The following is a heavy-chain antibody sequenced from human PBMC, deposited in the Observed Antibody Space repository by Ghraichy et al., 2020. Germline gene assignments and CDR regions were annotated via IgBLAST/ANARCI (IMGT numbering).Heavy chain of an antibody. CDR1: GFTFSSYG. V-gene: IGHV3-33*01. J-gene: IGHJ6*02. D-gene: IGHD2-15*01. CDR2: IWYDGSNK. CDR3: ARDGDIPESCSGGSCYSGGYDYYGMDV. Sequence: GGSLRLSCAASGFTFSSYGMHWVRQAPGKGLEWVAVIWYDGSNKYYADSVKGRFTISRDNSKNTLYLQMNSLRAEDTAVYYCARDGDIPESCSGGSCYSGGYDYYGMDVWGQGTTVTVSS.